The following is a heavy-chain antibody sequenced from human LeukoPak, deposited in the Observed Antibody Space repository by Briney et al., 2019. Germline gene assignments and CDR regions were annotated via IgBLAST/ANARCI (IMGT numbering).Heavy chain of an antibody. J-gene: IGHJ2*01. CDR2: IYTSGST. D-gene: IGHD4-11*01. V-gene: IGHV4-61*02. CDR3: ARCKEVTDWYFDL. Sequence: SETLSLTCTVSGGSISSGSYYWSWIRQPAGRGLEWIGRIYTSGSTNYNPSLKSRVTISVDTSKNQFSLKLSSVTAADTAVYYCARCKEVTDWYFDLWGRGTLVTVSS. CDR1: GGSISSGSYY.